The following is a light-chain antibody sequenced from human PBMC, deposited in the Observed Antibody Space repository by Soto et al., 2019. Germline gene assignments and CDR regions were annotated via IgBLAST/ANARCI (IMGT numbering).Light chain of an antibody. Sequence: QSALTQPASVSGSPGQSITISCTGTSSDVGSYNLVSWYQQHPGKAPKLMIYEVSQRPSGVSNRFSGSKSGNTASLTISGVQAEDEADYYCCSHAGSSIVVFGGGTKVTVL. CDR2: EVS. CDR1: SSDVGSYNL. CDR3: CSHAGSSIVV. V-gene: IGLV2-23*02. J-gene: IGLJ2*01.